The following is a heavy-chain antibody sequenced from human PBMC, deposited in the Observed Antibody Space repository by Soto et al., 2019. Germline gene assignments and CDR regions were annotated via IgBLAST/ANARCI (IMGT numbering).Heavy chain of an antibody. D-gene: IGHD2-2*01. CDR3: AAGLPAAMSSVYYYYYMDV. CDR1: GYTFTSYD. Sequence: ASVKVSCKASGYTFTSYDINWVRQATGQGLEWMGWMNPNSGNTGYAQKFQGRVTMTRNTSISTAYMELSSLRSEDTAVYYCAAGLPAAMSSVYYYYYMDVWGKGTTVTVSS. V-gene: IGHV1-8*01. CDR2: MNPNSGNT. J-gene: IGHJ6*03.